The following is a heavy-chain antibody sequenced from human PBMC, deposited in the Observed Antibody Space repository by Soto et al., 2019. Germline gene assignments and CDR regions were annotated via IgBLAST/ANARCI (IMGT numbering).Heavy chain of an antibody. CDR1: GFSFNTYD. J-gene: IGHJ2*01. V-gene: IGHV3-30*18. D-gene: IGHD6-19*01. Sequence: GGSLRLSCAASGFSFNTYDIHWVRQAPGKGLEWVTGISYDGSNSYYADSVKGRFTISRDSSKNMLYLQMTSLRAEDTAVCYCAKPRVAGLYWYFDLWGPGTLVTVSS. CDR3: AKPRVAGLYWYFDL. CDR2: ISYDGSNS.